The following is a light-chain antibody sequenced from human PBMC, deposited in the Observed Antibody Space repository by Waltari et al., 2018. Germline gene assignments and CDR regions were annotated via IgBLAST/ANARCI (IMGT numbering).Light chain of an antibody. V-gene: IGKV1-5*03. CDR1: QNIYNW. J-gene: IGKJ2*01. CDR3: QQYDAYPYT. CDR2: EAS. Sequence: DIQMTQSPSILSASIGDRVPITCRASQNIYNWLAWYQQKPGRAPNPLIYEASNLESGVPSRFSGSGSGTEFTLTINSLQPDDFATYYCQQYDAYPYTFGQGAKLEIK.